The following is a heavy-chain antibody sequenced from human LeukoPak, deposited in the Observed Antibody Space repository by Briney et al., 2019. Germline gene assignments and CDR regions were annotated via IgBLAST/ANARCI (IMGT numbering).Heavy chain of an antibody. CDR1: GYTFTGYY. Sequence: ASVKVSCKASGYTFTGYYMHWVRQAPGQGPEWMGWINPNSGGTNYAQKFQGRVTMTRDTSISTAYMELSRLRSDDTAVYYCARSRYCSSTSCYWFDPWGQGTLVTVSS. V-gene: IGHV1-2*02. J-gene: IGHJ5*02. CDR2: INPNSGGT. D-gene: IGHD2-2*01. CDR3: ARSRYCSSTSCYWFDP.